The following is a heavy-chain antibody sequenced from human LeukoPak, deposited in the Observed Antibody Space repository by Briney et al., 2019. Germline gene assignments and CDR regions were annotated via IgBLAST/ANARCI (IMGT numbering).Heavy chain of an antibody. Sequence: GGSLRLSCAASGFTFSDYYMSWVRQAPGKGLEWVANIKQDGTEKYYADSVKGRFTISRDNAKNSLYLQMNSLRAEDTAVYYCARETQRYSSNWYYISWGQGTLVTVSS. CDR2: IKQDGTEK. J-gene: IGHJ5*02. CDR1: GFTFSDYY. V-gene: IGHV3-7*01. D-gene: IGHD6-13*01. CDR3: ARETQRYSSNWYYIS.